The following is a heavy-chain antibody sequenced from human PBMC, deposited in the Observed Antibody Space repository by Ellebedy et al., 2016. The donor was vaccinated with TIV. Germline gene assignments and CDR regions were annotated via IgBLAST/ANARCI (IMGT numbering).Heavy chain of an antibody. V-gene: IGHV3-23*01. CDR2: ISGSGGST. Sequence: GESLKISCAASGFTVSSNYMTWVRQAPGKGLEWVSAISGSGGSTYYADSVKGRFTISRDYSKNTLYLQMNSLRAEDTALYYCAKARTGDVADGMDVWGQGTTVTVSS. CDR3: AKARTGDVADGMDV. J-gene: IGHJ6*02. CDR1: GFTVSSNY. D-gene: IGHD7-27*01.